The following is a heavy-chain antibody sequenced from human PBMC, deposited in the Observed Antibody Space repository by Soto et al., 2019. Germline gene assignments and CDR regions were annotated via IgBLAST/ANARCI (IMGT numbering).Heavy chain of an antibody. V-gene: IGHV3-7*01. J-gene: IGHJ4*02. Sequence: GGSLRLSCTASGFTFSNNWMIWVRQAPGQGLEWVAATKEDGSEKQYVDSVRGRFTISRDNARKSLYLQMNSLRAEDTAVYYCARGRSHGDWGQGTPVTVSS. CDR1: GFTFSNNW. CDR2: TKEDGSEK. CDR3: ARGRSHGD.